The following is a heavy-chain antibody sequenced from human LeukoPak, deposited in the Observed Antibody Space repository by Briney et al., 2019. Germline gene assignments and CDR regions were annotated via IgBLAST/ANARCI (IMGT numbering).Heavy chain of an antibody. CDR3: ARSAVVNTPLYYYFHL. CDR1: GHSITNYC. V-gene: IGHV5-51*01. Sequence: GESLKISCKGSGHSITNYCIGWVRQMPGKGLEWMGIICPGDSETRYSPSFQGQVTISADKSINTAYVQWSSLKASDTAIYYCARSAVVNTPLYYYFHLWGRGTLVTVSS. J-gene: IGHJ2*01. CDR2: ICPGDSET. D-gene: IGHD4-23*01.